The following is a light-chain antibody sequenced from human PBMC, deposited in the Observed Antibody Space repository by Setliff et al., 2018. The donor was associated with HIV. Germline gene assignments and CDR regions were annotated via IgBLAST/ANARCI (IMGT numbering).Light chain of an antibody. CDR1: SSDVGGYNY. J-gene: IGLJ1*01. CDR3: NSYTSSSTLPYV. CDR2: EVS. Sequence: QSVLTQPASVSGSPGQSITISCTGTSSDVGGYNYVSWYQQHPGKAPKLMIYEVSNRPSGVSNRFSGSKSGNTASLTISGLQAEDEADYYCNSYTSSSTLPYVFGTGTKVTVL. V-gene: IGLV2-14*01.